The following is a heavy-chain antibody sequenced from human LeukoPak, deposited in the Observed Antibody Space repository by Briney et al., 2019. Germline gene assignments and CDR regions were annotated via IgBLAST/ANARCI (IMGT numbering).Heavy chain of an antibody. CDR2: IIPIFGTA. V-gene: IGHV1-69*13. J-gene: IGHJ5*02. D-gene: IGHD6-13*01. CDR1: GGTFSSYA. Sequence: GASVTVSCKASGGTFSSYAISWVRQAPGQGLEWMGGIIPIFGTANYAQKFQGRVTITADESTSTAYMELSSLRSEDTAVYYCARSGYSSSQNWFDPWGQGTLVTVSS. CDR3: ARSGYSSSQNWFDP.